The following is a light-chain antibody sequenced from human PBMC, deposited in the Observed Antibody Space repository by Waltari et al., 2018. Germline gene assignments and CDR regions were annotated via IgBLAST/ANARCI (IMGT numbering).Light chain of an antibody. Sequence: QSALTQPASVSGSPGQSITTSCPGTSSDVGGYKYVSWYQQHPGKAPKLMIYEVSNRPSVISRRFSGSKSGNMASLTSSGLQDEEEADYYCSSYASSSTLWVFGGGTKLTVL. CDR1: SSDVGGYKY. CDR3: SSYASSSTLWV. V-gene: IGLV2-14*01. CDR2: EVS. J-gene: IGLJ3*02.